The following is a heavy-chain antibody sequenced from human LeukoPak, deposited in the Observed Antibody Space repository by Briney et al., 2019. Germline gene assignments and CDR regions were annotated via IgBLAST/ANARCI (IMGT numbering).Heavy chain of an antibody. Sequence: SETLSLTCTVSGGSISSSSYYWGWIRQPPGKGLEWIGSIYYSGTTYYNPSLKSRVTISVDTSKNQFSLKLSSVTAADTAVYLCARQRGYCSGGSCYRTPHFDYWGQGTLLTVSS. CDR2: IYYSGTT. CDR1: GGSISSSSYY. CDR3: ARQRGYCSGGSCYRTPHFDY. J-gene: IGHJ4*02. D-gene: IGHD2-15*01. V-gene: IGHV4-39*01.